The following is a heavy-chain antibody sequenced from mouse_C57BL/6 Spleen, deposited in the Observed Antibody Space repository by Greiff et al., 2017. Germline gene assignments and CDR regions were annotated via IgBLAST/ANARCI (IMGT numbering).Heavy chain of an antibody. CDR2: INPGSGGT. D-gene: IGHD2-3*01. Sequence: VKLQESGAELVRPGTSVKVSCKASGYAFTNYLIEWVKQRPGQGLEWIGVINPGSGGTNYNEKFKGKATLTADKSSSTAYMQLSSLTSEDSAVYFCARSRDGYFPFDYWGQGTTLTVSS. CDR3: ARSRDGYFPFDY. CDR1: GYAFTNYL. V-gene: IGHV1-54*01. J-gene: IGHJ2*01.